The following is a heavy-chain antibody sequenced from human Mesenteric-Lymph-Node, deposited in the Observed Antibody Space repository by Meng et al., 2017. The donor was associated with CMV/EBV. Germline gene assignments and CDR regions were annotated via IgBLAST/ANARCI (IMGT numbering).Heavy chain of an antibody. V-gene: IGHV1-8*01. CDR2: MNPNSGNT. CDR1: FTSYV. Sequence: FTSYVINWVRQATGQGLEWMGWMNPNSGNTGYAQKFQGRVTMTRNTSISTAYMELSSLRSEDTAVYYCARDVLLWFGESSQINWFDPWGQGTLVTVSS. D-gene: IGHD3-10*01. CDR3: ARDVLLWFGESSQINWFDP. J-gene: IGHJ5*02.